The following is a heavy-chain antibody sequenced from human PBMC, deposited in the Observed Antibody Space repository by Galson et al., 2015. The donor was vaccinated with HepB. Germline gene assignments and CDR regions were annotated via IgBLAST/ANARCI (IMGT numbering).Heavy chain of an antibody. J-gene: IGHJ4*02. V-gene: IGHV3-53*01. CDR3: ARDGRPDYGGMPFDY. CDR1: GFTVSSNY. D-gene: IGHD4-23*01. CDR2: IYSGGNT. Sequence: LRLSCAASGFTVSSNYVSWVRQAPGKGLECVSVIYSGGNTYYADSVRGRFTISRDNSKNKLYLQMNSLRAEDTAVYYCARDGRPDYGGMPFDYWGQGTLVTVSS.